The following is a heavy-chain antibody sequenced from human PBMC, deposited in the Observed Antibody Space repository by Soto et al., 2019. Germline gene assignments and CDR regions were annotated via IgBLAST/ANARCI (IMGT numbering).Heavy chain of an antibody. J-gene: IGHJ5*02. CDR1: GFTFSSYS. V-gene: IGHV3-21*01. D-gene: IGHD2-2*01. CDR2: ISSSSSYI. CDR3: ARLLGCSSTSCLNWFDP. Sequence: GGSLRLSCAASGFTFSSYSMNWVRQAPGKGLEWVSSISSSSSYIYYADSVKGRFTISRDNAKNSLYLQMNSLRAEDTAVYYCARLLGCSSTSCLNWFDPWGQGTLVTVSS.